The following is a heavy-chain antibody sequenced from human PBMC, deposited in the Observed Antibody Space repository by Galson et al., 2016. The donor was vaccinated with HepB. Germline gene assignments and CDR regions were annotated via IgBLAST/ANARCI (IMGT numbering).Heavy chain of an antibody. J-gene: IGHJ4*02. Sequence: LRLSCAASGFTFSDFYMNWIRQAPGKGLEWVSFISESSTYTSYSDSVKGRFTISRDNAKNSVYLQMNSLNAEDTAVYYCAREDDNSGSYRRIDFWGQGTLVTVSS. D-gene: IGHD3-22*01. V-gene: IGHV3-11*06. CDR2: ISESSTYT. CDR3: AREDDNSGSYRRIDF. CDR1: GFTFSDFY.